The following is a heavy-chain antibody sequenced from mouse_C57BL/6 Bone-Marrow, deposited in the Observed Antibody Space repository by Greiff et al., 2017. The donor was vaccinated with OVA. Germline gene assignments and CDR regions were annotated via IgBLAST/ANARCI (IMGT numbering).Heavy chain of an antibody. CDR1: GFTFSDYG. D-gene: IGHD2-10*01. V-gene: IGHV5-17*01. CDR2: ISSGSSTI. J-gene: IGHJ4*01. CDR3: APYYGIYYAMDY. Sequence: EVMLVESGGGLVKPGGSLKLSCAASGFTFSDYGMHWVRQAPEKGPEWVAYISSGSSTIYYADTVKGRFTISRDNAKNTLFLQMTSLRSEDTAMYYCAPYYGIYYAMDYWGQGTSVTVSS.